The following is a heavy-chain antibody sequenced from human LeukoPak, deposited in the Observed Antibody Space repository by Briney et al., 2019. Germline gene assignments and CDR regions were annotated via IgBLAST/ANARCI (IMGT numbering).Heavy chain of an antibody. J-gene: IGHJ4*02. D-gene: IGHD1-14*01. CDR1: GGSFSGYY. Sequence: PSETLSLTCAVYGGSFSGYYWSWIRQPPGKGLEWIGEINHSGSTNYNPSLKSRVTISVDTSKNQFSLKLSSVTAADTAVYYCARDAGTWGYGYNFDYWGQGILVSVSS. V-gene: IGHV4-34*01. CDR2: INHSGST. CDR3: ARDAGTWGYGYNFDY.